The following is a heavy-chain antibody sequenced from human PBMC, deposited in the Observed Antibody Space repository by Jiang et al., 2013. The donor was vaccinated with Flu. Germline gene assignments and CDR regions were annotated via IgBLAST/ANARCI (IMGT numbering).Heavy chain of an antibody. CDR2: IIPILGIA. D-gene: IGHD2-2*01. V-gene: IGHV1-69*04. CDR1: GGTFSSYA. CDR3: ASTYCSSTSCYAFVYYYGMDV. J-gene: IGHJ6*02. Sequence: SGAEVQKPGSSVKVSCKASGGTFSSYAISWVRQAPGQGLEWMGRIIPILGIANYAQKFQGRVTITADKSTSTAYMELSSLRSEDTAVYYCASTYCSSTSCYAFVYYYGMDVWGQGTTVTVSS.